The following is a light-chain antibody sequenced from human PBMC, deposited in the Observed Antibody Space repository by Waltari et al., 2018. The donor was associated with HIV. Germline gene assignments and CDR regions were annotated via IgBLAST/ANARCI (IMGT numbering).Light chain of an antibody. Sequence: SARTQPPSVSGPPGQSLTISCTATGSAFDVSHFLLWYQQHPGRAPQLIIFGVNYRPSGISSRFSASKSGDTASLTISGLQSGDEADYYCTTYTATDSLLIGSGTKLTVL. CDR1: GSAFDVSHF. V-gene: IGLV2-14*01. J-gene: IGLJ2*01. CDR2: GVN. CDR3: TTYTATDSLL.